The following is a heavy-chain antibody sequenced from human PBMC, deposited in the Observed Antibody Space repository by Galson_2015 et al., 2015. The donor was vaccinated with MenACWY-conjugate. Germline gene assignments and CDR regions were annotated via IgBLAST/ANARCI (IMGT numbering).Heavy chain of an antibody. CDR1: GFTFSDYY. J-gene: IGHJ4*02. D-gene: IGHD3-10*01. Sequence: SLRLSCAASGFTFSDYYMSWIRQAPGKGLEWVSYISSSSSYTNYADSVKGRFTISRDNAKNSLYLQMNSLRAEDTAVYYCARGGFRMSKANDYWGQGTLVTVSS. V-gene: IGHV3-11*05. CDR3: ARGGFRMSKANDY. CDR2: ISSSSSYT.